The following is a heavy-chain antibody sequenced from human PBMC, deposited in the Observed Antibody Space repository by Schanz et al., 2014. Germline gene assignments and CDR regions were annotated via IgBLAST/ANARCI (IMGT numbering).Heavy chain of an antibody. J-gene: IGHJ3*02. V-gene: IGHV3-74*02. CDR3: ARKMKLGVYGGKGHDSLDI. CDR2: INSVGSNT. CDR1: GFIFSNYG. D-gene: IGHD4-17*01. Sequence: EVQLVESGGGVVQPGRSLRLSCAASGFIFSNYGMHWVRQDPGKGLVWVARINSVGSNTDYADSVTGRFTISRDNAKNTLYLQMNTLRAEDTAVYYCARKMKLGVYGGKGHDSLDIWGQGTMVTVSS.